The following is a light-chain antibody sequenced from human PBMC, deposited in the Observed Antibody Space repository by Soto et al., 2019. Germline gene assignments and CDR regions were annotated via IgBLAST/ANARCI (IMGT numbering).Light chain of an antibody. J-gene: IGLJ1*01. CDR1: SSDVGAYEY. CDR3: TSYTTRRLYV. Sequence: QSVLTQPASVSGSPGQSITISCTGTSSDVGAYEYVSWYQQHPGKAPKLLIYDVSNRPSGVSTRFSGSKSGNKASLTISGLQAEDEGDYYCTSYTTRRLYVFGSGTKVTVL. CDR2: DVS. V-gene: IGLV2-14*03.